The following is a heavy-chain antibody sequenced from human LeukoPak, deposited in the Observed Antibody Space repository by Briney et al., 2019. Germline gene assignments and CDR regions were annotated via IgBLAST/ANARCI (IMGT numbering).Heavy chain of an antibody. J-gene: IGHJ4*02. D-gene: IGHD5-12*01. Sequence: GASVKVSCKASGGTFSSYAISWVRQAPGQGLEWMGGIIPIFGTANYAQKFQGRVTITADESTSTAYMELSSLRSEDTAVYYCARDVYSGYGVFDYWGQGTLVTVSS. CDR1: GGTFSSYA. CDR2: IIPIFGTA. CDR3: ARDVYSGYGVFDY. V-gene: IGHV1-69*13.